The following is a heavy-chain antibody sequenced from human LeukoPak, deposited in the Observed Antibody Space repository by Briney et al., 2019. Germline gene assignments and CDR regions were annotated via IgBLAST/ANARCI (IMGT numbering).Heavy chain of an antibody. D-gene: IGHD6-13*01. CDR1: GFTFSTYS. Sequence: TGGSLRLSCAASGFTFSTYSMNWVRQAPGKGLEWVSYISSGSSSIYYADSVKGRFTISRDNAKNSLYLQMNSLRAEDTAVYCCATGAAVGTSRFDYWGQGTLVTVSS. CDR2: ISSGSSSI. J-gene: IGHJ4*02. CDR3: ATGAAVGTSRFDY. V-gene: IGHV3-48*01.